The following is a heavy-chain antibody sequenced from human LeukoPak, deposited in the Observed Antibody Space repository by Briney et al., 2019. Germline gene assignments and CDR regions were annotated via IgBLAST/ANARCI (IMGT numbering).Heavy chain of an antibody. V-gene: IGHV1-24*01. CDR2: FDPEQGDR. Sequence: GASVKVSCKVSGHTLSELSIHWVRQAPGRGLEWMGGFDPEQGDRVHAQNFRGRVTMTEDTSTDTAYMELRGLRSEDTAVYYCAIDRLAEMGFDPWGQGTLVTVS. CDR1: GHTLSELS. J-gene: IGHJ5*02. D-gene: IGHD5-24*01. CDR3: AIDRLAEMGFDP.